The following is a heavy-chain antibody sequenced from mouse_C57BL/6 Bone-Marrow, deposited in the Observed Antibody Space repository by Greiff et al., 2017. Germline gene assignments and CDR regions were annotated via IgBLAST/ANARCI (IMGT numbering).Heavy chain of an antibody. CDR1: GFTFSSYG. V-gene: IGHV5-6*01. CDR2: ISSGGSYT. D-gene: IGHD1-1*02. CDR3: ASPCGIQFAY. J-gene: IGHJ3*01. Sequence: EVKLMESGGDLVKPGGSLKLSCAASGFTFSSYGMSWVRQTPDKRLEWVATISSGGSYTYYPDSVKGRFTISRDNAKNTLYLQMSSLKSEDTAMYYCASPCGIQFAYWGQGTLVTVSA.